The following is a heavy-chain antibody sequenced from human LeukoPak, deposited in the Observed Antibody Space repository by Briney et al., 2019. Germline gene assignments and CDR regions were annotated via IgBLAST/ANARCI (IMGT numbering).Heavy chain of an antibody. J-gene: IGHJ6*02. D-gene: IGHD3-16*01. Sequence: ASVKVSCKASGYTFSDYYVHWVRQGPGQGLEWMGWINPNSGGTNYAQNFQDRVTMTRDTSISTAYMELSRLRSDDTAVYYCASPFMTQGNVWGQGTTVTVSS. V-gene: IGHV1-2*02. CDR2: INPNSGGT. CDR3: ASPFMTQGNV. CDR1: GYTFSDYY.